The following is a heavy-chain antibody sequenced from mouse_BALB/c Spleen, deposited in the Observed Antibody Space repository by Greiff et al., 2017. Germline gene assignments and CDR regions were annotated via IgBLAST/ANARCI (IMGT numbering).Heavy chain of an antibody. CDR3: ASYYGNLAWFAY. D-gene: IGHD2-1*01. CDR2: IYPYNGGT. J-gene: IGHJ3*01. Sequence: VQLQQPGAELVRPGASVKLSCKASGYTFTDYNMHWVKQSHGKSLEWIGYIYPYNGGTGYNQKFKSKATLTVDNSSSTAYMELRSLTSEDSAVYYCASYYGNLAWFAYWGQGTLVTVSA. CDR1: GYTFTDYN. V-gene: IGHV1S29*02.